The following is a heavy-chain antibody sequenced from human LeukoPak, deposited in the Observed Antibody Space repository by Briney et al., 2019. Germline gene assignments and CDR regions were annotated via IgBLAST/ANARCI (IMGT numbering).Heavy chain of an antibody. J-gene: IGHJ5*02. D-gene: IGHD5-18*01. CDR2: IYTSGST. CDR1: GGSISSYY. V-gene: IGHV4-4*07. Sequence: SETLSLTCTVSGGSISSYYWSWIRQPAGKGLEWIGRIYTSGSTNYNPSLESRVTMSVDTSKNQFSLKLSSVTAADTAVYYCARDPLSVDTAMDPHNWFDPWGQGTLVTVSS. CDR3: ARDPLSVDTAMDPHNWFDP.